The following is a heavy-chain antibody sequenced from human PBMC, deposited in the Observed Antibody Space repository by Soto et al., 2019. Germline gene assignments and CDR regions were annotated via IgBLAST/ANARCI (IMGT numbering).Heavy chain of an antibody. V-gene: IGHV3-21*01. CDR3: ARGTWIQIWLPHY. Sequence: GRSLRLSCAASGFTFSSYSMNWVRQAPGKGLEWVSSISSSSSYIYYADSVKGRFTISRDNAKNSLYLQMNSLRAEDTAVYYCARGTWIQIWLPHYWGQGTLVTVSS. CDR1: GFTFSSYS. D-gene: IGHD5-18*01. CDR2: ISSSSSYI. J-gene: IGHJ4*02.